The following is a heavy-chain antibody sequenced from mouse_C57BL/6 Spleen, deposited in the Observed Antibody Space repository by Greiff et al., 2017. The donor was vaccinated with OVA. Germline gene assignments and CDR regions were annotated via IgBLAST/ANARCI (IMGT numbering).Heavy chain of an antibody. CDR3: AREGGWLPYYAMDY. Sequence: VQLQQPGAELVRPGSSVKLSCKASGYTFTSYWMHWVKQRPIQGLEWIGNIDPSDSETHYNQKFKDKATLTVDKSSSTAYMQLSSLTSEDSAVYYCAREGGWLPYYAMDYWGQGTSVTVSS. D-gene: IGHD2-3*01. J-gene: IGHJ4*01. CDR2: IDPSDSET. CDR1: GYTFTSYW. V-gene: IGHV1-52*01.